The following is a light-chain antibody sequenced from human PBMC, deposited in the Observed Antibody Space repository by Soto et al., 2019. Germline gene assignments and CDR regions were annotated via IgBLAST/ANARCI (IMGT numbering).Light chain of an antibody. Sequence: QSALTQPPSASGSPGQSVTISCTGSNVGEYDYVSWYQQHPGKAPKLMIHEVTKRPSGVPDRFSGSKSGNTASLTVSGLQAEDEADYYCQSYDNNSDYVFGTGTKLTVL. CDR3: QSYDNNSDYV. CDR2: EVT. CDR1: NVGEYDY. J-gene: IGLJ1*01. V-gene: IGLV2-8*01.